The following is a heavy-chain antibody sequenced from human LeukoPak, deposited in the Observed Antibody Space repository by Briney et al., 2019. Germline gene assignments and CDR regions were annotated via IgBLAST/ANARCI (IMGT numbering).Heavy chain of an antibody. Sequence: SVKVSCKASGYTFTSYGISWVRQAPGQGLEWMGWVSAYADDTNYVQKFRGRVTMTTDTSTSTAYMELRSLRSDDTAVYYCARDCIGCHGFDYWGQGTLVTVSS. CDR2: VSAYADDT. J-gene: IGHJ4*02. V-gene: IGHV1-18*01. CDR1: GYTFTSYG. CDR3: ARDCIGCHGFDY. D-gene: IGHD2-15*01.